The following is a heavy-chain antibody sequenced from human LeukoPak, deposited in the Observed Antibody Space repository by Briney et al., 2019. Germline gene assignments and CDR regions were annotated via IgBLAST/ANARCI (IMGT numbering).Heavy chain of an antibody. J-gene: IGHJ4*02. CDR1: GGSHSSGGYS. D-gene: IGHD7-27*01. V-gene: IGHV4-30-2*01. CDR2: IYHSGST. CDR3: ARVADWGFVLFDY. Sequence: SETLSLIRAFSGGSHSSGGYSGRWIRQPPGKGLEWIGYIYHSGSTYYNPSLKSRVTISVDRCKNQVSLKLSSVTAADTAVYYCARVADWGFVLFDYWGQGTLVTVSS.